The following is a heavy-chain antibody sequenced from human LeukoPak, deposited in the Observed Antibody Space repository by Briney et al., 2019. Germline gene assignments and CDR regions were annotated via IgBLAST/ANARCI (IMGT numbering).Heavy chain of an antibody. CDR3: ARISAMVTEGVDY. CDR2: INPSGGST. D-gene: IGHD5-18*01. V-gene: IGHV1-46*01. J-gene: IGHJ4*02. CDR1: GYTFTSYY. Sequence: ASVTVSCTASGYTFTSYYMHWVRQAPGQGLEWMGIINPSGGSTSYAQKFQGRVTMTRDTSTSTVYMELSSLRSEDTAVYYCARISAMVTEGVDYWGQGTLVTVSS.